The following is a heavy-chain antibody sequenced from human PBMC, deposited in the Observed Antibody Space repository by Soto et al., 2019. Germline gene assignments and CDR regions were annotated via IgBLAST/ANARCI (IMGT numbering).Heavy chain of an antibody. CDR2: ISWNSGSI. J-gene: IGHJ4*02. CDR3: AVIEAVAY. Sequence: PGGSLRLSCVASGFTFGDYAIHWVRQAPGKGLEWVSGISWNSGSIGYADSVKGRFTISRDNTKKSLYLQMNSLRAEDTALYYCAVIEAVAYWGQGALVTVSS. D-gene: IGHD6-13*01. V-gene: IGHV3-9*01. CDR1: GFTFGDYA.